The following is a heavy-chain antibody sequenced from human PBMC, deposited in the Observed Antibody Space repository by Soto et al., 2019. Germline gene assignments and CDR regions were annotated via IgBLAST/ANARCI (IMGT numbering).Heavy chain of an antibody. Sequence: QVQLQESGPGLVKPSQTLSLTCTVSGGSISSGGYYWSWIRQHPGKGLEWIWYIYYGGSTYYNPSLKSRVTKSVDTSKNQFSLKLSSVTAADTAVYYCARVGGINWFDPWGQGTLVTVSS. CDR2: IYYGGST. V-gene: IGHV4-31*03. J-gene: IGHJ5*02. CDR3: ARVGGINWFDP. D-gene: IGHD3-16*01. CDR1: GGSISSGGYY.